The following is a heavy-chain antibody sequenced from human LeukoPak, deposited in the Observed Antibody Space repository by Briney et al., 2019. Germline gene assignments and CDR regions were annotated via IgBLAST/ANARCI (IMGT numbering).Heavy chain of an antibody. CDR2: IKFDGSDQ. V-gene: IGHV3-33*05. Sequence: GGSLRLSCAASGFTFSSYGMHWVRQAPGKGLEWVAIIKFDGSDQYYADAVKGRFTISRDNSKNTLYLQMDSLRVEDTAVYYCARDVGQFDFWGQGTLVTVSS. CDR1: GFTFSSYG. J-gene: IGHJ4*02. CDR3: ARDVGQFDF. D-gene: IGHD2-15*01.